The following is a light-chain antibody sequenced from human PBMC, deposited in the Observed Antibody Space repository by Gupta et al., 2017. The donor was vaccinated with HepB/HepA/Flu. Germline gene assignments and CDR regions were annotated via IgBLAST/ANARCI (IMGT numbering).Light chain of an antibody. J-gene: IGKJ1*01. CDR3: QQSYSTPWT. CDR1: QSISNY. CDR2: AAF. Sequence: NQTHMSQSFLSASVEDRVIITCRASQSISNYLHWYQQKPGKAPKLLIEAAFSLQSGVPSRFSGSASGTDFTHTISSLQPEEFATYSCQQSYSTPWTFGQGTKVEIK. V-gene: IGKV1-39*01.